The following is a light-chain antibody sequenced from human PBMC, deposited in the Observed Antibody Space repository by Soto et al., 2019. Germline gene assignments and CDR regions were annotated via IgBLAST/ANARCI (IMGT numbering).Light chain of an antibody. CDR3: QHYGSSRT. J-gene: IGKJ1*01. CDR1: QSFSSSTY. V-gene: IGKV3-20*01. Sequence: IVLTQSPGTLSLSPGERATLSCRASQSFSSSTYLAWYQQKPGQAPRLLIYGASSRATGIPDRFSGSGSGTDFTLTISRLEPEDFAVYYCQHYGSSRTFGQVTKVEIK. CDR2: GAS.